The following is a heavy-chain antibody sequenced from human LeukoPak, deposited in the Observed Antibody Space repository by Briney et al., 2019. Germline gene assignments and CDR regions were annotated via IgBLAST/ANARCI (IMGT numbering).Heavy chain of an antibody. CDR2: VHNVGST. J-gene: IGHJ4*02. Sequence: SETLSLTCTVSGVSTTNGIYYWAWIPQSPGKGLEWIVSVHNVGSTYYNLSLRSRVTMSIDTSKNQFSLRLNSVTAADTAVYYCARHAEYNSGWHFYLDHWGQGILVTVSS. D-gene: IGHD6-19*01. CDR3: ARHAEYNSGWHFYLDH. V-gene: IGHV4-39*01. CDR1: GVSTTNGIYY.